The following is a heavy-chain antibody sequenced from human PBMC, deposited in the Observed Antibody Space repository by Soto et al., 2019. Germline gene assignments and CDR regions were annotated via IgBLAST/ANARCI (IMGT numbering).Heavy chain of an antibody. J-gene: IGHJ5*02. D-gene: IGHD3-10*01. V-gene: IGHV4-31*03. CDR2: INHSGST. Sequence: PSETLSLTCTVSGGSISSGGYYWSWIRQHPGKGLEWIGYINHSGSTNYNPSLKSRVTISVDTSKNQYSLKLSSVTAADTAVYYCARGDMVRGIKGYNWFDPWGQGTLVTVSS. CDR3: ARGDMVRGIKGYNWFDP. CDR1: GGSISSGGYY.